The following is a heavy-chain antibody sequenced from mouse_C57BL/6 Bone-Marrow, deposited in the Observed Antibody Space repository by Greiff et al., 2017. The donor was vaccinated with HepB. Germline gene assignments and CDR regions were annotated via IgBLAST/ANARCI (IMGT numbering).Heavy chain of an antibody. J-gene: IGHJ2*01. CDR3: ARHITTVDYFDY. D-gene: IGHD1-1*01. CDR1: GFTFSDYG. V-gene: IGHV5-17*01. CDR2: ISSGSSTI. Sequence: EVKLVESGGGLVKPGGSLKLSCAASGFTFSDYGMHWVRQAPEKGLEWVAYISSGSSTIYYADTVKGRFTISRDNAKNTLFLQMTSLRSEDTAMYYCARHITTVDYFDYWGQGTTLTVSS.